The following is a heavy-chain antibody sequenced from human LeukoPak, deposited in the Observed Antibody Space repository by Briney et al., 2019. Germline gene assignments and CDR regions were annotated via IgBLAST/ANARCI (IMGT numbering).Heavy chain of an antibody. J-gene: IGHJ4*02. CDR3: ARGVAGDFDY. CDR2: INHSGST. V-gene: IGHV4-34*01. D-gene: IGHD6-19*01. CDR1: GGSFSGYY. Sequence: SETLSLTCAVYGGSFSGYYWSWIRQPPGKGLEWIGEINHSGSTNYNPSLKSRVTISVDTSKNQFSLKLSSVPAADTAVYYCARGVAGDFDYWGQGTLVTVSS.